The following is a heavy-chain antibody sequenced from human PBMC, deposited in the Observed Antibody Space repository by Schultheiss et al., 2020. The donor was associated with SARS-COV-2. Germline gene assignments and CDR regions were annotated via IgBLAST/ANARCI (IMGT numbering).Heavy chain of an antibody. CDR3: ARDWCSSTSCYSPRTEYYYYGMDV. CDR1: GFTFSSYG. D-gene: IGHD2-2*01. J-gene: IGHJ6*02. Sequence: GGSLRLSCAASGFTFSSYGMHWVRQAPGKGLEWVAVISYDGSNKYYADSVKGRFTISRDNSKNTLYLQMNSLRAEDTAVYYCARDWCSSTSCYSPRTEYYYYGMDVWGQGTTVTVSS. CDR2: ISYDGSNK. V-gene: IGHV3-30*03.